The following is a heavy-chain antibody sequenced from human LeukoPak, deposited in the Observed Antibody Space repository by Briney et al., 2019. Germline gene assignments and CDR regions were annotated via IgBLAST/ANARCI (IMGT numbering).Heavy chain of an antibody. J-gene: IGHJ5*02. V-gene: IGHV3-30-3*01. CDR3: ARERISSSSQWFDP. CDR1: GYTFTSYY. D-gene: IGHD6-6*01. CDR2: ISFDGNKK. Sequence: SCKASGYTFTSYYMHWVRQAPGKGLEWVAIISFDGNKKSYADSVQGRFTISRDNSKNTLYLQMNSLRAEDTAVYYCARERISSSSQWFDPWGQGTLVTVSS.